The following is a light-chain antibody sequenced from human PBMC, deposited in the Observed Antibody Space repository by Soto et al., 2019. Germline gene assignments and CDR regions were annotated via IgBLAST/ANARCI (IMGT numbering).Light chain of an antibody. V-gene: IGKV1-5*01. J-gene: IGKJ2*01. CDR3: QHTTAFT. Sequence: DIQMTQSPSTLAASVGDTVTMTCRSSSKWLARYQKNPGKAPKLLIYDVSKLERGVPPRFSGSTSGAESTLTITGLQPDDLGTYYCQHTTAFTFGQGTKVEIK. CDR1: SSSKW. CDR2: DVS.